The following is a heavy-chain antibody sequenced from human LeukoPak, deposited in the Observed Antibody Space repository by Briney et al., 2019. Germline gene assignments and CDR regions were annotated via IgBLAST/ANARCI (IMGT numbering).Heavy chain of an antibody. CDR3: ARDGMYRYSSSWYSFDY. D-gene: IGHD6-13*01. CDR2: ISSSSSYI. V-gene: IGHV3-21*01. CDR1: GFTFSSYS. Sequence: GGSLRLSCAASGFTFSSYSMNWVRQAPGKGLEWVSSISSSSSYIYYADSVKGRFTISRDNAKNSLYLQMNSLRAEDTAVSYCARDGMYRYSSSWYSFDYWGQGTLVTVSS. J-gene: IGHJ4*02.